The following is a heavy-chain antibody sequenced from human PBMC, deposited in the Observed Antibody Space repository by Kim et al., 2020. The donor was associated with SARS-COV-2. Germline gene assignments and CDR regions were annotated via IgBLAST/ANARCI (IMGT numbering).Heavy chain of an antibody. J-gene: IGHJ4*02. CDR3: ARSPAMAGLHFDY. Sequence: SETLSLSCTVSGGSMSSSYWSWIRQSPGKGLEWIGYINYGGNTNYNPSLKSRVTISIDTSKNQFSLKLNSVTAADTAMYFCARSPAMAGLHFDYWGQGTLLTVSS. V-gene: IGHV4-59*13. CDR2: INYGGNT. D-gene: IGHD2-2*01. CDR1: GGSMSSSY.